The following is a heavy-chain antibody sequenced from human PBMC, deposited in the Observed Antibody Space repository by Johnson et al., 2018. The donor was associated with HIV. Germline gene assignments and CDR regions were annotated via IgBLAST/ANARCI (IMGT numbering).Heavy chain of an antibody. CDR2: LYSGGST. V-gene: IGHV3-66*01. J-gene: IGHJ3*02. CDR1: TFTFDDDA. Sequence: VESGGGFVQPDRSLRLSCTASTFTFDDDAMHWVRQAPGKGLEWVSVLYSGGSTYYADSVKGRFTISRDNSKNTLYLQMNSLRAEDTAVYYCAKDQYGQWLAHAFDIWGQGTMVTVSS. D-gene: IGHD6-19*01. CDR3: AKDQYGQWLAHAFDI.